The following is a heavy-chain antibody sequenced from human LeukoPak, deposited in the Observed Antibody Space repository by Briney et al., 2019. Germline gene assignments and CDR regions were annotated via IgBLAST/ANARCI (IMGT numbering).Heavy chain of an antibody. Sequence: SETLSLTCTVSGGSMRNYYWSWIRQPPGKGLEWIGYTHSSGNTKYSPSLESRVTILLDTSRNQFSRTLSSVTAADTAVYCCARHIGNAWFWAFNIWGQGTLVTVSS. J-gene: IGHJ3*02. CDR3: ARHIGNAWFWAFNI. V-gene: IGHV4-4*09. CDR1: GGSMRNYY. D-gene: IGHD2-21*01. CDR2: THSSGNT.